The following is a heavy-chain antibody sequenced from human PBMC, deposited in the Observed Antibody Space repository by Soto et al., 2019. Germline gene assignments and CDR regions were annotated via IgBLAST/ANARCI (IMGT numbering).Heavy chain of an antibody. D-gene: IGHD3-22*01. Sequence: PGGSLGLSCAASGFTFCSYALSWVRPAPGEGPEWISSISGSGSTIYYADSVKGRFTISRDNSKNTLYLQMSSLRAEDTAVYYCAKVFYYYDSSGYYYFDYWGQGTLVTVSS. CDR3: AKVFYYYDSSGYYYFDY. V-gene: IGHV3-23*01. CDR1: GFTFCSYA. CDR2: ISGSGSTI. J-gene: IGHJ4*02.